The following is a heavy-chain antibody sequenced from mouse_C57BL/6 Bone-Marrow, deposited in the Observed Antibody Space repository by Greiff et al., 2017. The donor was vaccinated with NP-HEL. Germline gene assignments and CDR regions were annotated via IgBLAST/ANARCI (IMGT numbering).Heavy chain of an antibody. V-gene: IGHV1-63*01. CDR1: GYTFTNYW. CDR3: ARWGNYYGSSYDYAMDY. D-gene: IGHD1-1*01. CDR2: IYPGGGYT. Sequence: QVQLKESGAELVRPGTSVKMSCKASGYTFTNYWIGWAKQRPGHGLEWIGDIYPGGGYTNYNEKFKGKATLTAGKSSSTAYMQFSSLTSEDSAIYYCARWGNYYGSSYDYAMDYWGQGTSVTVSS. J-gene: IGHJ4*01.